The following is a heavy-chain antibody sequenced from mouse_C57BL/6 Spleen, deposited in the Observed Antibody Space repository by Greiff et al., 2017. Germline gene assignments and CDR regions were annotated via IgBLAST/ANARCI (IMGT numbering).Heavy chain of an antibody. CDR1: GFTFSDYY. CDR2: INYDGSST. D-gene: IGHD1-1*01. V-gene: IGHV5-16*01. J-gene: IGHJ4*01. CDR3: ARGGSRNAMDY. Sequence: EVQVVESEGGLVQPGSSMKLSCTASGFTFSDYYMAWVRQVPEKGLEWVANINYDGSSTYYLDSLKSRFIISRDNAKNILYLQMSSLKSEDTATYYCARGGSRNAMDYWGQGTSVTVSS.